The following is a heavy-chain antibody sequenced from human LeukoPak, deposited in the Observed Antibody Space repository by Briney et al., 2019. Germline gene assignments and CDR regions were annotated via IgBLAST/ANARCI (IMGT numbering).Heavy chain of an antibody. Sequence: GGSLRLSGAASGFTVSSNYMSGVRQAPGKGLKGVSVIYSGGSTYYADSVKGRFTISRDNSKNTLYLQMNSLRAEDTAVYYCARGEGITGTPGAFDIWGQGTMVTVSS. CDR3: ARGEGITGTPGAFDI. J-gene: IGHJ3*02. CDR1: GFTVSSNY. V-gene: IGHV3-53*01. D-gene: IGHD1-20*01. CDR2: IYSGGST.